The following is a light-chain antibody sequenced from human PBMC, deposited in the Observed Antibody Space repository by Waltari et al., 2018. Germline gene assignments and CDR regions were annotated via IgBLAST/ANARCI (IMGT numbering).Light chain of an antibody. J-gene: IGLJ3*02. V-gene: IGLV2-14*03. CDR2: DFS. CDR3: SSYTITNTRV. CDR1: RGDVGSYNY. Sequence: QSALTHPASVSGSPGQSITISCSGSRGDVGSYNYVSWYHQHPGKSPRLLIPDFSIRPSGVSNRFSGSKSGNTASLAISGLQAEDEADYYCSSYTITNTRVFGGGTKVTVL.